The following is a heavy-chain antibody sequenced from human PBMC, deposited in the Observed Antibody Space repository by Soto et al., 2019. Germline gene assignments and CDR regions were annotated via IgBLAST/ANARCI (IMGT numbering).Heavy chain of an antibody. D-gene: IGHD4-17*01. CDR2: IYYSGST. V-gene: IGHV4-31*03. CDR1: GGSISSGGYY. J-gene: IGHJ4*02. CDR3: ARAVRTVTPREFDY. Sequence: SETLSLTCTVSGGSISSGGYYWSWIRQHPGKGLEWIGYIYYSGSTYYNPSLKSRVTISVDTSKNQFSLKLSSVTAADTAVYYCARAVRTVTPREFDYWGQGTLVTVSS.